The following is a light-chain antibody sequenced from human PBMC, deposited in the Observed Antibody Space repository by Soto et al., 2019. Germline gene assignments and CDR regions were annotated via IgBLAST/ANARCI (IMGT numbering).Light chain of an antibody. V-gene: IGLV2-8*01. CDR2: EVN. Sequence: QSALTQPPSASGSPGQSVTISCTGTSGDVGGHDWVSWYQVRPGEAPKLIIYEVNQRPSEVPDRFSGSKTGNTASLTVSRLQVEDEADYFCCSYAGIRAVFGTGTKLTVL. CDR3: CSYAGIRAV. J-gene: IGLJ1*01. CDR1: SGDVGGHDW.